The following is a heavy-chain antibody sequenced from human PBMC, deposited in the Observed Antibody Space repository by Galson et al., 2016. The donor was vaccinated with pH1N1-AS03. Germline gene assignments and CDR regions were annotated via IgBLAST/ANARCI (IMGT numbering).Heavy chain of an antibody. CDR2: ISDTGTSN. V-gene: IGHV3-48*02. D-gene: IGHD1-26*01. CDR1: GFTFTSYS. CDR3: ATSLRLRGITFEN. Sequence: SLRLACAASGFTFTSYSMNWVRQAPGKGLEWVSFISDTGTSNYYADSVNGRFTISRDNVENSLSLQMNSLTNEDTAVYYCATSLRLRGITFENWGQGILVTVSS. J-gene: IGHJ4*02.